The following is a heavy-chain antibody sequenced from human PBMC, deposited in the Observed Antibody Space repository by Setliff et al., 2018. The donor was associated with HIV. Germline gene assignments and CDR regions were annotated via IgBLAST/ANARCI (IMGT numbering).Heavy chain of an antibody. CDR1: GFNIEEYA. CDR3: ARDYLSSSTRYYYYGMDV. D-gene: IGHD6-6*01. Sequence: PGGSLRLSCVGSGFNIEEYAMAWVRQVPGKGLEWVSRINYDRITTSYADSVQGRFTISRDNAKNTVYLQMNSLRAEDTAVYYCARDYLSSSTRYYYYGMDVWGQGTTVTVSS. CDR2: INYDRITT. V-gene: IGHV3-74*01. J-gene: IGHJ6*02.